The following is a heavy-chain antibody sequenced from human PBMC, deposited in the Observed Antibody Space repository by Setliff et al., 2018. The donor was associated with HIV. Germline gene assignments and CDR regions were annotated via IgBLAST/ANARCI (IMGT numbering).Heavy chain of an antibody. CDR3: ARSNYDSSFDY. V-gene: IGHV4-34*01. CDR1: GGSFSGYY. J-gene: IGHJ4*02. D-gene: IGHD3-22*01. Sequence: SETLSLTCAVYGGSFSGYYWSWIRQPPEKGLEWIGEINHSGSTNYNPSLKSRVNISVDTSKNQFSLKLTSVTAADTAVYYCARSNYDSSFDYWGQGTLGTSPQ. CDR2: INHSGST.